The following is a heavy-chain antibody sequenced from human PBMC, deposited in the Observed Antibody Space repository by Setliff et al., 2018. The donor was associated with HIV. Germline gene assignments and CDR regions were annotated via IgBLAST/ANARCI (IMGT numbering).Heavy chain of an antibody. J-gene: IGHJ6*02. D-gene: IGHD1-7*01. V-gene: IGHV3-53*01. CDR2: IYAGGST. CDR3: ARGRNRNYVVYGMDV. Sequence: GGSLRLSCAASGFTLSSYAMTWVRQAPGKGLEWVSVIYAGGSTYYADSVKGRFTISRDNSKNMLYLQMDSLRAEDTAVYYCARGRNRNYVVYGMDVWGQGTTVTVSS. CDR1: GFTLSSYA.